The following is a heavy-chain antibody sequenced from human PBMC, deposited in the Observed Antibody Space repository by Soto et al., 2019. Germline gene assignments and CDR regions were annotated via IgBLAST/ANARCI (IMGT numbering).Heavy chain of an antibody. CDR1: GFTFSSYG. Sequence: VQLGESGGGVVQPGWSLRLSCAASGFTFSSYGMHWVRQAPGKGLEWVAVIWYDGSNKYYADSVKGRFTISRDNSKNTLYLQMNSLRAEDTAVYYCARAQELRTFDYWGQGTLVTVSS. D-gene: IGHD1-7*01. CDR3: ARAQELRTFDY. CDR2: IWYDGSNK. J-gene: IGHJ4*02. V-gene: IGHV3-33*01.